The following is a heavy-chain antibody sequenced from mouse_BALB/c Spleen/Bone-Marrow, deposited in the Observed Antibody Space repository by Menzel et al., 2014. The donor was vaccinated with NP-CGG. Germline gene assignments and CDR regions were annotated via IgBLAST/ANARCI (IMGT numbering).Heavy chain of an antibody. CDR3: ARETRYGNYVVYFDY. CDR2: IYPGNVDT. J-gene: IGHJ2*01. V-gene: IGHV1S56*01. D-gene: IGHD2-10*02. CDR1: GYTFTSYY. Sequence: QVQLQQSGPELVKPGTSVRISCKPSGYTFTSYYIHWVKQRPGQGLEWIGWIYPGNVDTKYNEKFKGKATLTADKSSSTVYMQLSSLTSEDSAVYFCARETRYGNYVVYFDYWGQGTTLTVSS.